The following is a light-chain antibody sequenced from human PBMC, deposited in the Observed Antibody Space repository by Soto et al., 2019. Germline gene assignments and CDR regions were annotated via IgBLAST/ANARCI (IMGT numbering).Light chain of an antibody. Sequence: SYELTQPPSVSVSLGHMPRITCSGETLPKEDAYWYQEKPGQFPVLVTCTTTERPSGIPERFSGSSSGTIVTLTISGVQAEAEADRYCLSADSSCVSMFGGGTKVTVL. CDR3: LSADSSCVSM. V-gene: IGLV3-16*01. J-gene: IGLJ3*02. CDR1: TLPKED. CDR2: TTT.